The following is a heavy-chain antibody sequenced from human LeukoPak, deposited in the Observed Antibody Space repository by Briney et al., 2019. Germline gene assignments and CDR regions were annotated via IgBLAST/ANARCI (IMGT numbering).Heavy chain of an antibody. J-gene: IGHJ4*02. Sequence: GSLRLSCAASGFTFSSYEMNWVRQPPGKGLEWIGEINHSGSTNYNPSLKSRVTISVDTSKNQFSLKLNSVTVADMAVYYCARGRGVKTLRITPFDYWGQGTLVTVSS. CDR2: INHSGST. CDR3: ARGRGVKTLRITPFDY. CDR1: GFTFSSYE. V-gene: IGHV4-34*01. D-gene: IGHD3-10*01.